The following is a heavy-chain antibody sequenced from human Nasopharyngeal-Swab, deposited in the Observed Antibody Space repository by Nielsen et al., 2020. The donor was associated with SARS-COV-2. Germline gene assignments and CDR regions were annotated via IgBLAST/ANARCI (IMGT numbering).Heavy chain of an antibody. CDR2: ITSGSSFI. CDR1: GFTFSRYS. D-gene: IGHD2-21*01. Sequence: EGSLRLSCAASGFTFSRYSMKWVRQPPGKGLEWVASITSGSSFINYADSVKGRFTIFRDNAKNSLYLQMTNLRAEDTAVYHCLRDRGYYDPWGQGTLVTVSS. V-gene: IGHV3-21*01. CDR3: LRDRGYYDP. J-gene: IGHJ5*02.